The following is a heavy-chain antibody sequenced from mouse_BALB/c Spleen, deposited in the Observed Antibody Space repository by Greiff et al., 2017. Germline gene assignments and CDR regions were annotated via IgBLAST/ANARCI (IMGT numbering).Heavy chain of an antibody. CDR1: GFTFSSYT. Sequence: EVQVVESGGGLVKPGGSLKLSCAASGFTFSSYTMSWVRQTPEKRLEWVATISSGGSYTYYPDSVKGRFTISRDNAKNTLYLQMSSLKSEDTAMYYCTRDVDSSGYVYYAMDYWGQGTSVTVSS. V-gene: IGHV5-6-4*01. D-gene: IGHD3-2*01. CDR3: TRDVDSSGYVYYAMDY. CDR2: ISSGGSYT. J-gene: IGHJ4*01.